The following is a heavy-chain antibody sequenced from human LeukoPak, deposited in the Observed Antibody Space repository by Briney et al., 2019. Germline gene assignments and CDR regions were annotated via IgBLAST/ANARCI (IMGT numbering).Heavy chain of an antibody. D-gene: IGHD5-12*01. V-gene: IGHV3-13*01. J-gene: IGHJ3*02. CDR1: GFTFSSYD. CDR2: IGTAGDT. CDR3: ARYSGYDHAFDT. Sequence: PGGSLRLSCAASGFTFSSYDMHWVRQATGKGLEWVSAIGTAGDTYYPGSVKGRFTISRENAKNSLYLQMNSLRAEDTAVYYCARYSGYDHAFDTWGQGTMVTVSS.